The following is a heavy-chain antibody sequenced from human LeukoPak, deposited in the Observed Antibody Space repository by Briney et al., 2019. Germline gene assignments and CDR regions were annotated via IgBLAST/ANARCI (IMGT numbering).Heavy chain of an antibody. J-gene: IGHJ4*02. CDR2: INWNGGST. Sequence: GGSLRLSCAASGFTFDDYGMSWVRQAPGKGLEWVSGINWNGGSTGYADSVKGRFTISRDNAKNSLYLQMNSLRAEDTALYYCARNGYCSGGSCWYGNHFDYWGQGTLVTVSS. D-gene: IGHD2-15*01. V-gene: IGHV3-20*04. CDR1: GFTFDDYG. CDR3: ARNGYCSGGSCWYGNHFDY.